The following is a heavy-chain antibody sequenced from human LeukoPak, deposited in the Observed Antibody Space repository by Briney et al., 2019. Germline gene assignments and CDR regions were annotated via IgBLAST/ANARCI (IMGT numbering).Heavy chain of an antibody. Sequence: PGGSLRLSCAASGFTFSSYSMNWVRQAPGKGLEWVSSISSSSSYIYYADSVKGRFTISRDNAKNSLYLQMNSLRAEDTAVYYCARDPSTYYYDSSGYYNWFDPWGQGTLVTVPS. J-gene: IGHJ5*02. CDR2: ISSSSSYI. CDR1: GFTFSSYS. D-gene: IGHD3-22*01. CDR3: ARDPSTYYYDSSGYYNWFDP. V-gene: IGHV3-21*01.